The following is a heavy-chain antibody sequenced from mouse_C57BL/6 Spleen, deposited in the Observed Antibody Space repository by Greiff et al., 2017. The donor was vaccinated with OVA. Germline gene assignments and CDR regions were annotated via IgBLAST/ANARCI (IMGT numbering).Heavy chain of an antibody. V-gene: IGHV5-12*01. CDR2: ISNGGGST. J-gene: IGHJ4*01. D-gene: IGHD4-1*01. CDR3: ARPPLGQGAMDY. CDR1: GFTFSDYY. Sequence: EVMLVESGGGLVQPGGSLKLSCAASGFTFSDYYMYWVRQTPEKRLEWVAYISNGGGSTYYPDTVKGRFTISRDNAKNTLYLQMSRLKSEDTAMYYCARPPLGQGAMDYWGQGTSVTVSS.